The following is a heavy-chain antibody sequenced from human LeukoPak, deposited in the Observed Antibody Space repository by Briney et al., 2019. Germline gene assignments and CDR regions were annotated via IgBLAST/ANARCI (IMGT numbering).Heavy chain of an antibody. V-gene: IGHV4/OR15-8*02. CDR1: VGSISNTNW. CDR2: ISLTGLT. D-gene: IGHD2-8*01. J-gene: IGHJ4*02. CDR3: SRENGAFSPFGY. Sequence: SETLSLTCVASVGSISNTNWGSWVRQPPGQGLEWIGEISLTGLTHYNPSLESRVTVSLDKSKNQLSLNLTSVTAADTAVYYCSRENGAFSPFGYWGQGTLVTVLS.